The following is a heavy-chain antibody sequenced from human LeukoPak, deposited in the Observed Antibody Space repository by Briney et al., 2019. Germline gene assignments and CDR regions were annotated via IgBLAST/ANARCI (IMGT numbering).Heavy chain of an antibody. CDR1: GDSGSSNSAA. J-gene: IGHJ4*02. CDR2: TYYRSKWYN. V-gene: IGHV6-1*01. CDR3: ARDRWANWNYVDY. Sequence: SHTLSLTCAISGDSGSSNSAAWNWIRQCPSRGLEWLGRTYYRSKWYNDYEVSVKSRITINLDTSKNQFSLQLNSVTPEDMAVYYCARDRWANWNYVDYWGQGNLVTVSS. D-gene: IGHD1-20*01.